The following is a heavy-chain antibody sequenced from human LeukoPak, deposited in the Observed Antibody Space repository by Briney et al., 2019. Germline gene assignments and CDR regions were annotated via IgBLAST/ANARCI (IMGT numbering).Heavy chain of an antibody. V-gene: IGHV3-7*01. CDR1: GFSFSSYW. Sequence: GGSLRLSCAASGFSFSSYWISWVRQAPVKGLEWVANIKQDGSAKYYVDSVKGRFTISRDSAKNSVHLQMNSLRAEDTAVYYCARDSPDYYDSSGYYYFGTYYYGMDVWGQGTTVTVSS. CDR2: IKQDGSAK. CDR3: ARDSPDYYDSSGYYYFGTYYYGMDV. J-gene: IGHJ6*02. D-gene: IGHD3-22*01.